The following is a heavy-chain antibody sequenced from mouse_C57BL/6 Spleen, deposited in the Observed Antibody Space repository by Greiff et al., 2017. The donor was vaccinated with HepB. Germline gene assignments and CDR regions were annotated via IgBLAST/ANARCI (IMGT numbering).Heavy chain of an antibody. V-gene: IGHV1-55*01. Sequence: QVQLQQPGAELVKPGASVKMSCKASGYTFTSYWITWVKQRPGQGLEWIGDIYPGSGSTNYNEKFKSKATLTVDTSSSTAYMQLSSLTSEDSAVYYCARRLITTVVGDWYFDVWGTGTTVTVSS. CDR3: ARRLITTVVGDWYFDV. D-gene: IGHD1-1*01. CDR2: IYPGSGST. J-gene: IGHJ1*03. CDR1: GYTFTSYW.